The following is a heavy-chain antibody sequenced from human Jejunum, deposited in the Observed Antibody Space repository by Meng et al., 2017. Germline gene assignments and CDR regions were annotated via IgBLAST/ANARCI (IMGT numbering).Heavy chain of an antibody. CDR2: IYPRDSDI. V-gene: IGHV5-51*01. J-gene: IGHJ6*02. Sequence: GESLKISCQGSGYTFSSYWIAWVRQERGKGLEWVGIIYPRDSDIRYSPSFKGQVTISVDKSITTAYLQWSSLKASDAAMYYCARRGGFGDLDFWGQGTTVTVSS. CDR1: GYTFSSYW. D-gene: IGHD3-10*01. CDR3: ARRGGFGDLDF.